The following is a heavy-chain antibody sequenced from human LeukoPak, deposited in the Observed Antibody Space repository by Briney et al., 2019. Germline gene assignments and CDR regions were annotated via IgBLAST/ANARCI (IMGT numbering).Heavy chain of an antibody. CDR2: IIPILGIA. CDR3: ARDGLRFLEWLLGANWFDP. J-gene: IGHJ5*02. Sequence: GSSVKVSCKASGGTFSSYAISWVRQAPGQGLEWMGRIIPILGIANYAQKFQGRVTITADKSTSTAYMELSSLRSDDTAVYYCARDGLRFLEWLLGANWFDPWGQGTLVTVSS. V-gene: IGHV1-69*04. D-gene: IGHD3-3*01. CDR1: GGTFSSYA.